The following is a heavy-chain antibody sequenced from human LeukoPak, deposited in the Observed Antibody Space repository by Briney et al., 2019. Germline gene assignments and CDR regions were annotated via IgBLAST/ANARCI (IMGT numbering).Heavy chain of an antibody. CDR2: IYSGGST. D-gene: IGHD4-11*01. V-gene: IGHV3-66*02. CDR3: AVDYSNYEFLDY. J-gene: IGHJ4*02. Sequence: GGSLRLSCAASGFTVSSNYMSSVRQAPGKGLEWVSVIYSGGSTYYADSVKGRFTISRDNSKNTLYLQMSSLRAEDTAVYYCAVDYSNYEFLDYWGQGTLVTVSS. CDR1: GFTVSSNY.